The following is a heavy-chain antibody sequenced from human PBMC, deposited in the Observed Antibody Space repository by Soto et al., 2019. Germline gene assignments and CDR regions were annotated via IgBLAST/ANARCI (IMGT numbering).Heavy chain of an antibody. V-gene: IGHV1-18*01. Sequence: GASVKVSCKASGYTFTSYGISWVRQAPGQGLEWMGWISACNGNTNYAQKLQGRVTMTTDTSTSTAYMELRSLRSDDTAVYYCARDRIAAAGPLTVDYWGQGTLVTVSS. J-gene: IGHJ4*02. CDR1: GYTFTSYG. CDR2: ISACNGNT. CDR3: ARDRIAAAGPLTVDY. D-gene: IGHD6-13*01.